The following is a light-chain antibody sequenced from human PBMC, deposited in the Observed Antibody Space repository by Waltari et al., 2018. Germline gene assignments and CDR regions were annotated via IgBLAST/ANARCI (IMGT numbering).Light chain of an antibody. CDR3: QQYGSAPDT. J-gene: IGKJ4*01. CDR1: QSVTGSH. CDR2: GAS. V-gene: IGKV3-20*01. Sequence: EIVLTQSPGTLSLSPGESPTPSCRASQSVTGSHLAWYQQRPGQAPRLLIYGASSRATGIPDRFSGSGSGTDFTLTVSRLEPEDFAVYYCQQYGSAPDTFGGGTKVEIK.